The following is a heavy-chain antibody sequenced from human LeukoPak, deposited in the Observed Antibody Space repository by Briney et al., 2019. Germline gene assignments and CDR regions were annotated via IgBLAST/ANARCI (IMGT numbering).Heavy chain of an antibody. CDR3: ARSSGKSRFDF. CDR2: INNKNGGT. J-gene: IGHJ4*02. Sequence: ASVKVSCKASGYTFTGYYTHWVRQAPGQGLEWMGWINNKNGGTNYAQKFQVRVTITRDSSISIAYMELIGLRSDDTAVYFCARSSGKSRFDFWGQGTLVTVSS. D-gene: IGHD6-25*01. V-gene: IGHV1-2*02. CDR1: GYTFTGYY.